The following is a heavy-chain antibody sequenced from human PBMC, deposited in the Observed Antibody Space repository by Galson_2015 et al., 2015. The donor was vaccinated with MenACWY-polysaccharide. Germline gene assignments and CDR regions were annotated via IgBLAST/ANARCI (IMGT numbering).Heavy chain of an antibody. D-gene: IGHD4/OR15-4a*01. CDR3: VKEGGIPQYGAYFDY. CDR2: ISSDGGTQ. CDR1: GFILSNYG. V-gene: IGHV3-30*18. Sequence: SLRLSCAASGFILSNYGMQWVRQPPGGGLQWVAVISSDGGTQYYADSVKGRFTISRDTSKNLLHLQMNSLRPEDTAVYYCVKEGGIPQYGAYFDYWGQGALVTVSS. J-gene: IGHJ4*02.